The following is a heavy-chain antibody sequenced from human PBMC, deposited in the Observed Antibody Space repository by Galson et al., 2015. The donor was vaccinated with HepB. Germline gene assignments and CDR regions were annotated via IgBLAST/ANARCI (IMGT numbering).Heavy chain of an antibody. V-gene: IGHV4-61*08. D-gene: IGHD5-24*01. Sequence: ETLSLTCTVSGASVSSRDFCWSWIRQPPGERPGRMGDVCYNGPTTYNPSLKSRVSMAVDMSKNLLSLRVTSVTAADTAVYFCTSGRDAYKTGFWGQGTLVTVSS. CDR2: VCYNGPT. CDR1: GASVSSRDFC. CDR3: TSGRDAYKTGF. J-gene: IGHJ4*02.